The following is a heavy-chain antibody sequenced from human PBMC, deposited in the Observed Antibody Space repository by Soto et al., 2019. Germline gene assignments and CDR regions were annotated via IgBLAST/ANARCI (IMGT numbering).Heavy chain of an antibody. CDR3: ARETSGYYDY. D-gene: IGHD3-22*01. CDR2: IYYSGST. Sequence: QVQLQESGPGLVKPSDTLSVTCTVSGDSVSRGSYYWSWIRQPPGKGLEWIGYIYYSGSTNYNPSLKSRVTISVDTSKKQFSLKLNSVTAADTAVYYCARETSGYYDYWGQGTLVTVSS. CDR1: GDSVSRGSYY. J-gene: IGHJ4*02. V-gene: IGHV4-61*01.